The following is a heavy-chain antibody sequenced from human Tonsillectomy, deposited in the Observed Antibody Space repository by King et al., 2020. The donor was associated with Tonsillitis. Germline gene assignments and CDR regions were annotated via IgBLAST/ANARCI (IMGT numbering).Heavy chain of an antibody. CDR2: INHIGSA. CDR3: ARGPGYDHFWGVYPPLDH. D-gene: IGHD3-16*01. J-gene: IGHJ4*02. Sequence: VQLQQWGAGLLKPSETLSLTCAVDDESFSGYFWTWIRQPPGKGLEWIGEINHIGSANYNPSLKSRVTISVDKSTKQFSLNLTSVTAADTAVYYCARGPGYDHFWGVYPPLDHWGQGTQVTVSS. CDR1: DESFSGYF. V-gene: IGHV4-34*01.